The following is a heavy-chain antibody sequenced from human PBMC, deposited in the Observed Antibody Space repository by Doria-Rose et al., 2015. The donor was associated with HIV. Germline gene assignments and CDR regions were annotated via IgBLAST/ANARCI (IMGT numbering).Heavy chain of an antibody. J-gene: IGHJ4*02. D-gene: IGHD3-22*01. CDR2: ISSSSEYI. CDR1: GFTFSRYS. CDR3: ARDHYDSGGYYRD. Sequence: VQRVQSGGGLVKPGGSLRLSCAASGFTFSRYSMNWVRQAPGKGLEWVSSISSSSEYIYYVDSVQGRFTISRDNAKNSVYLQMNSLRTEDTAVYYCARDHYDSGGYYRDWGQGTRVTVSA. V-gene: IGHV3-21*03.